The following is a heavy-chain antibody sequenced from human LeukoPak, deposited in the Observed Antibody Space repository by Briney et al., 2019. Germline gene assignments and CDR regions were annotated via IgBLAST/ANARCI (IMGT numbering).Heavy chain of an antibody. Sequence: GGSLRLSCAASGFTFSSYAMSWVRQAPGKGLEWVSAISGSGGSTYYADSVKGRFTIFRDNSKNTLYLQMNSLRAEDTAVYYCAKDPDYYYGSGSPNWFDPWGQGTLVTVSS. J-gene: IGHJ5*02. D-gene: IGHD3-10*01. CDR2: ISGSGGST. V-gene: IGHV3-23*01. CDR1: GFTFSSYA. CDR3: AKDPDYYYGSGSPNWFDP.